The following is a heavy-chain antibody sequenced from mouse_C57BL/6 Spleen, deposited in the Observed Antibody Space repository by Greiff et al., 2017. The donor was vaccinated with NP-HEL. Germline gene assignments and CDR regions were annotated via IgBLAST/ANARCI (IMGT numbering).Heavy chain of an antibody. Sequence: EVQLVESGGGLVKPGGSLKLSCAASGFTFSSYAMSWVRQTPEKRLEWVATISDGGSYTYYPDNVKGRFTISRDNAKNNLYLQMSHLKSEDTAMYYCARDEYYGSSLWYFDVWGTGTTVTVSS. J-gene: IGHJ1*03. D-gene: IGHD1-1*01. V-gene: IGHV5-4*01. CDR3: ARDEYYGSSLWYFDV. CDR2: ISDGGSYT. CDR1: GFTFSSYA.